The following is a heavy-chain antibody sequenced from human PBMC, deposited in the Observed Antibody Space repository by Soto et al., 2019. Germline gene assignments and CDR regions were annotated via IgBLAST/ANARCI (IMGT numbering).Heavy chain of an antibody. Sequence: EVQLLESGGGLVQPGGSLRLSCAASGFTFSSYAMSWVRQAPGKGLVWVSAITGSGGRTYSANSVKGRFTISRDNSKNTRYLQMNSLRAEDTAVYYCAPRHDFWSGYYTGYWGQGTLVTVSS. D-gene: IGHD3-3*01. CDR2: ITGSGGRT. J-gene: IGHJ4*02. CDR3: APRHDFWSGYYTGY. CDR1: GFTFSSYA. V-gene: IGHV3-23*01.